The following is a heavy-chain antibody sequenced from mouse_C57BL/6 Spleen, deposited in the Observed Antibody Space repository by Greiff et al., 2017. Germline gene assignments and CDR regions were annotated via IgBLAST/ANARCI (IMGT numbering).Heavy chain of an antibody. V-gene: IGHV7-3*01. CDR2: IRNKANGYTT. J-gene: IGHJ4*01. D-gene: IGHD3-2*02. CDR3: ARSNSAGYDGDAMDY. CDR1: GFTFTDYY. Sequence: EVKLVESGGGLVQPGGSLSLSCAASGFTFTDYYMSWVRQPPGKALEWLGFIRNKANGYTTEYSASVKGRFTISRDNSQSILYRQMNALRAEDSATYYCARSNSAGYDGDAMDYWGQGTSVTVSS.